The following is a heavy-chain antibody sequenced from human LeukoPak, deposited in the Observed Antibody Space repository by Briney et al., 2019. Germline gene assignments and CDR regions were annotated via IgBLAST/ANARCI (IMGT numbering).Heavy chain of an antibody. D-gene: IGHD4-17*01. CDR3: ASLGGGSTVTTYLNY. V-gene: IGHV1-69*13. CDR1: RGTFSSYA. J-gene: IGHJ4*02. Sequence: SVKVSCKASRGTFSSYAINWVRQAPGQGLEWMGGIIPIFGTPNYAQKFQGRVTITADESTSTASMELSSLRSEDTAVYYCASLGGGSTVTTYLNYWGQGTLVTVSS. CDR2: IIPIFGTP.